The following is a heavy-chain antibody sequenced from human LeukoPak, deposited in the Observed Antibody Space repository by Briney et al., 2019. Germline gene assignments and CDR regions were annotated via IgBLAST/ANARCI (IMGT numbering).Heavy chain of an antibody. D-gene: IGHD3-10*01. V-gene: IGHV3-74*01. CDR1: GFTFRNYW. J-gene: IGHJ5*02. CDR3: ARAGGSGWFDP. Sequence: GGSLRLSCAAPGFTFRNYWMHWVRQAPGKGLVWVSRINIDGSTRYADSVEGRFTISRDNAKNTLYLQMNSLRAEDTAVYYCARAGGSGWFDPWGQGTLVTVSS. CDR2: INIDGST.